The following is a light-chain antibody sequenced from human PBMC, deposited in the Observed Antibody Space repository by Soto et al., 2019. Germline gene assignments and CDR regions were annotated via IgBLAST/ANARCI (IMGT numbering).Light chain of an antibody. CDR1: QSISRH. Sequence: DIQMTQSPSSLSASVEDRVTITCRASQSISRHLNWYQQKPGKAPKLLINIASSLQSGVPSRFSGSGSGTDFTLTISNVQPEDFATYYCQQTYSTPQPFGQGTRLEI. CDR3: QQTYSTPQP. V-gene: IGKV1-39*01. J-gene: IGKJ5*01. CDR2: IAS.